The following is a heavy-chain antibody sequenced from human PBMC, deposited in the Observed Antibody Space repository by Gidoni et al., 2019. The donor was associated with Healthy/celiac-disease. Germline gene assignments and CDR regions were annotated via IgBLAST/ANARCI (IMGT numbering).Heavy chain of an antibody. CDR1: GGSFSGYY. CDR2: INHSGST. D-gene: IGHD5-18*01. CDR3: ARGEQQLWGGYYYYYYGMDV. J-gene: IGHJ6*02. Sequence: QVQLQQWGAGLLKPSETLSLTCAVYGGSFSGYYWSWIRQPPGKGLEWFGEINHSGSTNYDPSLKNRVTITVDATKNQYSLKLRSVTAADTAVYYYARGEQQLWGGYYYYYYGMDVWGQGTTVTVSS. V-gene: IGHV4-34*01.